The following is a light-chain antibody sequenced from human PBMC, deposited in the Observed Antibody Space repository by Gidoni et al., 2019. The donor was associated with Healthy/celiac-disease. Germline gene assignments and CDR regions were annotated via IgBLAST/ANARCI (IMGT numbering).Light chain of an antibody. J-gene: IGLJ3*02. V-gene: IGLV1-51*01. CDR2: DNN. CDR1: SSNIGNNY. CDR3: GTWDSSLSAGV. Sequence: QSVLTQPPSVSAAPVQKITISCSGSSSNIGNNYVSWYQQLPGTAPKLLIYDNNKRPSGIPDRFSGSKSGTSATLGITGLQTGDEADYYCGTWDSSLSAGVFGGGTKLTVL.